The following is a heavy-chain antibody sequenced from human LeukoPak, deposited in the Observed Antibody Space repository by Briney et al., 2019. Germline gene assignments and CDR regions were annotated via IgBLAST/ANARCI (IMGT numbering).Heavy chain of an antibody. CDR2: IKKDGSEK. J-gene: IGHJ4*02. D-gene: IGHD5-18*01. CDR3: ARDLSGVTGYTYGRGIDY. Sequence: GGSLRLSCAASGFTFSSYWMSWVRQAPGKGLEWVANIKKDGSEKYYVDSVKGRFTISRDNAKTSLYLQMNSLRAEDTAVYYCARDLSGVTGYTYGRGIDYWGQGTLVTVSS. V-gene: IGHV3-7*01. CDR1: GFTFSSYW.